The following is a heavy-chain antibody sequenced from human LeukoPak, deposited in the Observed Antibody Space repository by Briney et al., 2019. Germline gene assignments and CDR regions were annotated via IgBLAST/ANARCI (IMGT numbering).Heavy chain of an antibody. Sequence: SETLSLTCTVSGGSISSGGYYWSWIRQHPGKGLEWIGYIYYSGSTYYNPSLKSRVTISVDTSKNQFSLKLSSMTAADTAVYYCARDHSGSFLGYWGQGTLVTVSS. CDR3: ARDHSGSFLGY. CDR2: IYYSGST. D-gene: IGHD1-26*01. J-gene: IGHJ4*02. V-gene: IGHV4-31*03. CDR1: GGSISSGGYY.